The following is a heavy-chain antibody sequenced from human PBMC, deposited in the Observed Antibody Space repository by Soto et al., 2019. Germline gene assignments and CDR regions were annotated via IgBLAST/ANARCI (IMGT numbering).Heavy chain of an antibody. J-gene: IGHJ3*02. CDR2: VSGSGGSA. Sequence: GGSLRLSCAASGFTFSSYAMSLGRQAPGKGLAGVSGVSGSGGSACCVGSVKGRFTISRDNSKNTLYRRRNSLRAEDTAVYYCAKDFGYNYGYDAFDICGQGTMVTVSS. D-gene: IGHD5-18*01. V-gene: IGHV3-23*01. CDR3: AKDFGYNYGYDAFDI. CDR1: GFTFSSYA.